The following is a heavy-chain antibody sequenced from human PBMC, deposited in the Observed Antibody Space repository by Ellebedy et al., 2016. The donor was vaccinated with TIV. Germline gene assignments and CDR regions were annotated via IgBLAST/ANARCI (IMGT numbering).Heavy chain of an antibody. Sequence: SETLSLXXAVYGGSFSGYYWSWIRQPPGKGLEWIGEINHSGSTNYNPSLKSRVTISVDTSKNQFSLKLSSVTAADTAVYYCARGTDYAAFDIWGQGTMVTVSS. CDR3: ARGTDYAAFDI. CDR1: GGSFSGYY. CDR2: INHSGST. J-gene: IGHJ3*02. D-gene: IGHD4-17*01. V-gene: IGHV4-34*01.